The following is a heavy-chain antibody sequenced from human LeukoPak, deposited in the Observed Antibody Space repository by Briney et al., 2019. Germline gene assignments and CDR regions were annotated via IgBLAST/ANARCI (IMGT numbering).Heavy chain of an antibody. Sequence: PSETLSLTCTVSSGSISSYYWSWIRQPAGKGLERIGRIYTSGNTNYNPSLKSRITMSVDTSKNQFSLNLSSVTAADTAVYFCAREINRVAAAATRSFDYWGQGTLVTVSS. V-gene: IGHV4-4*07. CDR2: IYTSGNT. J-gene: IGHJ4*02. CDR3: AREINRVAAAATRSFDY. CDR1: SGSISSYY. D-gene: IGHD6-25*01.